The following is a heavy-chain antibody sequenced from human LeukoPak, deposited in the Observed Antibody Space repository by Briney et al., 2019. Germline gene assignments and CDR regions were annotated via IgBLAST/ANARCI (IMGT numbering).Heavy chain of an antibody. V-gene: IGHV1-8*01. CDR3: ARAPRMWGDNLNWFDP. J-gene: IGHJ5*02. D-gene: IGHD2-21*02. Sequence: ASVKVSCKASGYAFTSYDINWVRQATGQGLEWMGWMNPNSGNTGCAQKFQGRVTMTRNTSISTAYMELSSLRSEDTAVYYCARAPRMWGDNLNWFDPWGQGTLVTVSS. CDR1: GYAFTSYD. CDR2: MNPNSGNT.